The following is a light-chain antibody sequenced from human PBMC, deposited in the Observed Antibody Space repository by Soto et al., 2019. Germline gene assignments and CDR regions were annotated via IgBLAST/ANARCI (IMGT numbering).Light chain of an antibody. J-gene: IGLJ2*01. V-gene: IGLV2-14*03. CDR3: TSWTTSTTMI. Sequence: QSALTQPASVSGSPGQSITLSCTGTRSDIGAYNFVSWYQQHPGEVPKLILYDVNVRPSGVSNRFSGSKSGNTASLTISGLQAEDEADYYCTSWTTSTTMIFGGGTKLTDL. CDR2: DVN. CDR1: RSDIGAYNF.